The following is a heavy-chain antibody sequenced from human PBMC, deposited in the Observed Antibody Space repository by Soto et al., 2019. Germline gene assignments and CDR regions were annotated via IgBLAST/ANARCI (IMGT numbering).Heavy chain of an antibody. J-gene: IGHJ4*02. V-gene: IGHV4-30-4*01. CDR3: ARLSKRHYYDSSGLDY. CDR1: GGSISSGDYY. D-gene: IGHD3-22*01. CDR2: IYYSGST. Sequence: SETLSLTCTVSGGSISSGDYYWSWIRQPPRKGLEWIGYIYYSGSTYYNPSLKSRVTISVDTSKNQFSLKLSSVTAADTAVYYCARLSKRHYYDSSGLDYWGQGTLVTVSS.